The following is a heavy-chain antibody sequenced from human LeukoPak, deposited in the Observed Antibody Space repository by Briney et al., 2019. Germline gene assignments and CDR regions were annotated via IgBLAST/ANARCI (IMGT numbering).Heavy chain of an antibody. Sequence: SATLSLTCTVSCGSISSYYWSWIRQPPGKGLEWLGYIYYSGSTNYNPSLKSRVTISVDTSKNQFSLKLSSVTAADTAVYYCAREENPQGGGSYFSRYFDLWGRGTLVTVSS. V-gene: IGHV4-59*01. CDR2: IYYSGST. D-gene: IGHD1-26*01. J-gene: IGHJ2*01. CDR1: CGSISSYY. CDR3: AREENPQGGGSYFSRYFDL.